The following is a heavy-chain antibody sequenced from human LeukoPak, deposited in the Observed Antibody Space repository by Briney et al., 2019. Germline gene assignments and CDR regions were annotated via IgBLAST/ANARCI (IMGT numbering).Heavy chain of an antibody. D-gene: IGHD4-17*01. CDR3: AREGAYRTYGDYSPFDF. Sequence: PSETLSLTCAVSGGSISSSNWGSWVRQPPGKSLSWSGEIYHSGSANYNPSLKSRVTISLDTSKNQFSLRLNSVTAADTAVYYCAREGAYRTYGDYSPFDFWGQGTLVTVSS. V-gene: IGHV4-4*02. CDR1: GGSISSSNW. J-gene: IGHJ5*01. CDR2: IYHSGSA.